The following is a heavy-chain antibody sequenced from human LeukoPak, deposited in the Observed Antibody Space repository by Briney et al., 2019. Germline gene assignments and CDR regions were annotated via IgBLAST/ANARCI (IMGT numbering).Heavy chain of an antibody. CDR1: GGSISSYY. CDR3: AKDRDDILTGSSDY. Sequence: SETLSLTCTVSGGSISSYYWSWIRQPPGKGLEWIGYIYYSGSTNYNPSLKSRVTISVDTSKNQFSLKLSSVTAADTAVYYCAKDRDDILTGSSDYWGQGTLVTVSS. V-gene: IGHV4-59*01. J-gene: IGHJ4*02. CDR2: IYYSGST. D-gene: IGHD3-9*01.